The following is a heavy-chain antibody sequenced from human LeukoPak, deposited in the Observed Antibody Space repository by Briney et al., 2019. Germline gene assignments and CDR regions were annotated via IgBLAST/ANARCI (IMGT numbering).Heavy chain of an antibody. Sequence: ASVKVSGKASGCTFSSYAISWVRQAPGQGLEWMGNIIPIIGTANYAQKFQGRVTITTDESTSTAYMELSRLRSEDTALYYFSRPIAAAHPDAFDMWGQETMVTVSS. CDR2: IIPIIGTA. J-gene: IGHJ3*02. CDR3: SRPIAAAHPDAFDM. CDR1: GCTFSSYA. D-gene: IGHD6-13*01. V-gene: IGHV1-69*05.